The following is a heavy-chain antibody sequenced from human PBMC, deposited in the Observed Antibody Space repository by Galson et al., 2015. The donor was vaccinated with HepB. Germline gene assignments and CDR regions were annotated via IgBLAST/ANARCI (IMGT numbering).Heavy chain of an antibody. Sequence: AMRPSGAGAEVSFGFYGFHWGRQAPLEGLERVAMIRSDGSSKFYGDSEKRRFTISRVNSNNTVNLQMRGLRVEDTAVYYCARDRGYWPQRFDSWGQGTLVTVSS. CDR3: ARDRGYWPQRFDS. J-gene: IGHJ4*02. V-gene: IGHV3-33*01. CDR2: IRSDGSSK. CDR1: EVSFGFYG. D-gene: IGHD3-22*01.